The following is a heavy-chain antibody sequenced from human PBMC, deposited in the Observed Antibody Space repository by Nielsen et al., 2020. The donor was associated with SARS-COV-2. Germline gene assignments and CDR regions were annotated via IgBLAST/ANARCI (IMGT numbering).Heavy chain of an antibody. CDR3: AGGNGYGGGDY. CDR2: MNPNSGNT. D-gene: IGHD5-12*01. Sequence: ASVKVSCKASGYTFTSYDINWVRQATGQGLEWMGWMNPNSGNTGYAQKFQGRLNMTRNTSISTAYMELSSLRSEDTAVDYCAGGNGYGGGDYWGQGTLVTVSS. V-gene: IGHV1-8*01. CDR1: GYTFTSYD. J-gene: IGHJ4*02.